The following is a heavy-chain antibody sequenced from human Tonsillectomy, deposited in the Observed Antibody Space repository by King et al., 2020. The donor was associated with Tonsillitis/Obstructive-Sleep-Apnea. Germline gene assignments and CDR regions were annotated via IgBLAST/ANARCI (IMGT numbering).Heavy chain of an antibody. Sequence: VQLQESGPGLVKPSQTLSLTCTVSGGSISSGGYYWSWIRQHPGKGLEWIGYIYYSGSTYYNPSLKSRVTISVDTSKNQFSLKLSSVTAADTAVYYCARYHCSSTSCYTFGYFDYWGQGTLDTVSS. CDR3: ARYHCSSTSCYTFGYFDY. D-gene: IGHD2-2*02. J-gene: IGHJ4*02. CDR2: IYYSGST. CDR1: GGSISSGGYY. V-gene: IGHV4-31*03.